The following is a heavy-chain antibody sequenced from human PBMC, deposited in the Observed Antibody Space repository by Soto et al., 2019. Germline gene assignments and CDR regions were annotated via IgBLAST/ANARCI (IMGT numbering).Heavy chain of an antibody. J-gene: IGHJ5*02. CDR3: ARVYDFWSGVRWFDP. Sequence: PGGSLRLSCAASGFTFSSYWMSWVRQAPGKGLEWVANIKQDGSEKYYVDSVKGRFTISRDNAKNSLYLQMNSLRAEDTAVYYCARVYDFWSGVRWFDPWGQGTLVTVSS. V-gene: IGHV3-7*05. CDR1: GFTFSSYW. D-gene: IGHD3-3*01. CDR2: IKQDGSEK.